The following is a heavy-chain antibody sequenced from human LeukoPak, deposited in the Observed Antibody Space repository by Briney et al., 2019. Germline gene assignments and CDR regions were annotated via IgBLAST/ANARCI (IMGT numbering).Heavy chain of an antibody. D-gene: IGHD3-22*01. CDR2: AYDDGSNK. CDR3: ATGGGFYYSH. J-gene: IGHJ4*02. Sequence: GRSLRLSCAASGFPFSSYGMHWVRQAPGKGLEWVAVAYDDGSNKYYADSVKGRFTISKDNSKNTLYVQMNSLRVEGTAVYYCATGGGFYYSHWGQGTLVTVSS. V-gene: IGHV3-33*01. CDR1: GFPFSSYG.